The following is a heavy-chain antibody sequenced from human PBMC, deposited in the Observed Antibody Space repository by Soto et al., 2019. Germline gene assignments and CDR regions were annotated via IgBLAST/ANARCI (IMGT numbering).Heavy chain of an antibody. V-gene: IGHV1-18*01. CDR2: ISAYNGNT. J-gene: IGHJ3*02. D-gene: IGHD4-17*01. CDR1: GYTFTSYG. Sequence: ASVKVSCKASGYTFTSYGISWVRQAPGQGLEWMGWISAYNGNTNYAQKLQGRVTMTTDTSTSTAYMELRSLRSDDTAVYYCAVPSTVTTAFDIWGQGTMVTASS. CDR3: AVPSTVTTAFDI.